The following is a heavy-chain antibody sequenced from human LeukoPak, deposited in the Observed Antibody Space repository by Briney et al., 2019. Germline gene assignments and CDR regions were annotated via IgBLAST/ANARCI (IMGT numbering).Heavy chain of an antibody. D-gene: IGHD5-18*01. CDR3: ARSGYSYGYGFDY. Sequence: KSSETLSLTCAVYGGSFSGYYWSWIRRPPGKGLEWIGEINHSGSTNYNPSLKSRVTISVDTSKNQFSLKLSSVTAADTAVYYCARSGYSYGYGFDYWGQGTLVTVSS. CDR2: INHSGST. J-gene: IGHJ4*02. CDR1: GGSFSGYY. V-gene: IGHV4-34*01.